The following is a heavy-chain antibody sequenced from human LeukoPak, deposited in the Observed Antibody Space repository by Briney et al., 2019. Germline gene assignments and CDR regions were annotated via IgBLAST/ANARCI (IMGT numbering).Heavy chain of an antibody. J-gene: IGHJ4*02. CDR3: AKEKGDGLPFDY. CDR1: GFAFRNYG. V-gene: IGHV3-23*01. D-gene: IGHD5-24*01. CDR2: VNAKGDVT. Sequence: PGGSLRLSWSAAGFAFRNYGMAWVRQAPGKGLDFVSAVNAKGDVTFYADSVKGRFTMSRDNSKNTLYLQMNSLRAEDTAVYYCAKEKGDGLPFDYWGQGTLITVSS.